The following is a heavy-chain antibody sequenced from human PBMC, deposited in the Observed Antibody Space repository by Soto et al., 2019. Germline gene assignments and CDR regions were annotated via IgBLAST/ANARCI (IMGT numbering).Heavy chain of an antibody. CDR2: IFYSGST. CDR3: ARHKTTMLTVVSAFDP. Sequence: KASETLSLTCTVPGDSITRSNFYWGWIRQPPGKGLEWLGSIFYSGSTFYNPALKSRVTFSVDTSKNHFSLKLSSVTAADTAVYYCARHKTTMLTVVSAFDPWGQGTRVTVSS. J-gene: IGHJ5*02. D-gene: IGHD3-22*01. V-gene: IGHV4-39*02. CDR1: GDSITRSNFY.